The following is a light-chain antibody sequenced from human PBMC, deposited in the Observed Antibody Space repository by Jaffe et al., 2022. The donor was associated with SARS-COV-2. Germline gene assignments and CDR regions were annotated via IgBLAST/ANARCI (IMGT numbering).Light chain of an antibody. V-gene: IGKV3-20*01. Sequence: EIVLTQSPGTLSLSPGERATLSCRASQSVSSYLAWYQQKPGQTPRLLMYDGSNRATGIPDRFGCSGSGTDFTLTISRLEPEDFAVYYCQQYGSSPWTFGQGTKVEI. CDR2: DGS. J-gene: IGKJ1*01. CDR1: QSVSSY. CDR3: QQYGSSPWT.